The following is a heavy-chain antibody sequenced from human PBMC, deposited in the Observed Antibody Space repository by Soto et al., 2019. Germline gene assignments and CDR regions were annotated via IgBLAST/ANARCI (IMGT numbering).Heavy chain of an antibody. V-gene: IGHV4-30-2*01. CDR3: ARGLHYGSGSYYKGPQNWFDP. CDR2: IYHSGST. D-gene: IGHD3-10*01. Sequence: PSETLSLTCVFSVGSISIGGYAWSWIRQPPGKGLEWIGYIYHSGSTYYNPSLKSRVTISVDRSKNQFSLKLSSVTAADTAVYYCARGLHYGSGSYYKGPQNWFDPWGQGTMVTVSS. CDR1: VGSISIGGYA. J-gene: IGHJ5*02.